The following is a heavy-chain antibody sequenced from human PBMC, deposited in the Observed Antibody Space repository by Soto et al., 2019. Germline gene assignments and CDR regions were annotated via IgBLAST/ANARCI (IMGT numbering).Heavy chain of an antibody. CDR2: ISYDGSNK. CDR3: LRESNWNFAY. CDR1: GFTFSSYA. D-gene: IGHD1-1*01. Sequence: QVQLVESGGGVFQPGRSLRLSCAASGFTFSSYAMNWVRPAPGKGLEWVAVISYDGSNKYYAASVKGRFTISRDNSKNTLYLQMNILRAEDKAVYYCLRESNWNFAYWGQGTLVTVSS. J-gene: IGHJ4*02. V-gene: IGHV3-30-3*01.